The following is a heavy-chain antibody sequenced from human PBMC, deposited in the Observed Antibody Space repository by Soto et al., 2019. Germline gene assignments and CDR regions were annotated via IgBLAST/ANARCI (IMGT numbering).Heavy chain of an antibody. D-gene: IGHD3-3*01. J-gene: IGHJ4*02. V-gene: IGHV3-23*01. Sequence: GGSLRRSWAASGFTSSSYAMSWVRQAPGKGLEWVSAISGSGGSTYYADSVKGRFTISRDNSKNTLYLQMNSLRAEDTAVYYCAKDSHITIFGVVIPLYWGQGTLVTVSS. CDR2: ISGSGGST. CDR3: AKDSHITIFGVVIPLY. CDR1: GFTSSSYA.